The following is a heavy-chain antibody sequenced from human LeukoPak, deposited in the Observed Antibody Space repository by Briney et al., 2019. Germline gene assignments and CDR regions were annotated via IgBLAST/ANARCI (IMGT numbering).Heavy chain of an antibody. J-gene: IGHJ4*02. D-gene: IGHD3-3*01. CDR1: GYTFTSYG. V-gene: IGHV1-18*01. Sequence: ASLKVSCKASGYTFTSYGISWVRQAPGQGLEWMGWISAYNGNTNYAQKLQGRVTMTTDTSTSTAYMELRSLRSDDTAVYYCARDITIFGVVIPRGYWGQGTLVTVSS. CDR3: ARDITIFGVVIPRGY. CDR2: ISAYNGNT.